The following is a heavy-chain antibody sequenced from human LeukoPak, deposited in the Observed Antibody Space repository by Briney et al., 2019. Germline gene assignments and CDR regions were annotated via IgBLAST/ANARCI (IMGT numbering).Heavy chain of an antibody. J-gene: IGHJ4*02. CDR1: GFTFSSHW. D-gene: IGHD3-10*01. V-gene: IGHV3-74*01. CDR2: INTDGRST. CDR3: ARKPDYYGSDY. Sequence: GGSLRLSCAASGFTFSSHWMHWVRQAPGKGLVWVSRINTDGRSTSCADSVKGRFTISRDNSKSTLYLQMNSLKAEDTAVYFCARKPDYYGSDYWGQGTLVTVSS.